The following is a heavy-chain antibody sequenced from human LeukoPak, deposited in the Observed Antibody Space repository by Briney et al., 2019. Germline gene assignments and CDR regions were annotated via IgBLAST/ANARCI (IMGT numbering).Heavy chain of an antibody. D-gene: IGHD1-26*01. Sequence: GASVKVSCKASGYTFTSYDINWVRHATGQGLEWMGWMNPNSGNTGYAQKFQGRVTMTRNTSISTAHMELSSLRSEDTAVYYCARGGGIVGATKADYWGQGTLVTVSS. V-gene: IGHV1-8*01. CDR2: MNPNSGNT. CDR3: ARGGGIVGATKADY. CDR1: GYTFTSYD. J-gene: IGHJ4*02.